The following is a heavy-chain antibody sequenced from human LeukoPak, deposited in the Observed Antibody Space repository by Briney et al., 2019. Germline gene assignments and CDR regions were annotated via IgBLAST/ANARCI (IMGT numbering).Heavy chain of an antibody. CDR1: GFTVSSNH. Sequence: PGGSLRLSCAASGFTVSSNHLTWVRQAPGKGLEWVSVVYSGDSTYYADCVKGRFIISRDNSKNTVYLQMNSLRVEDTAVYYCAIIVGVPGYFDYWGQGTLVTVSS. CDR3: AIIVGVPGYFDY. D-gene: IGHD1-14*01. J-gene: IGHJ4*02. V-gene: IGHV3-53*01. CDR2: VYSGDST.